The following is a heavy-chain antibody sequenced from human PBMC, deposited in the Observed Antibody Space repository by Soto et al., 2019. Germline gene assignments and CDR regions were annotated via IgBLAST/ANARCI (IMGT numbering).Heavy chain of an antibody. J-gene: IGHJ4*02. CDR3: ARGEGDGYKYY. V-gene: IGHV1-46*01. CDR2: INPSGGST. D-gene: IGHD5-12*01. CDR1: GYTFTSYY. Sequence: ASVKVSCKASGYTFTSYYMHWVRQAPGQGVEWMGIINPSGGSTSYAQKFQVRVTMTRDTSTSTVYMELSSLRAEDTAVYCCARGEGDGYKYYWGQGTLVTVSS.